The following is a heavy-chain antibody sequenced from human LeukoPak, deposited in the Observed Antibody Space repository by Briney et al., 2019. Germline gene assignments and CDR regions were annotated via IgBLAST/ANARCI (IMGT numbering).Heavy chain of an antibody. Sequence: GGSLRLSCAASGFTFSSYWMSWVRQAPGKGLKWVANIKQDGSEKYYVDSVKGRFTISRDNAKNSLYLQMNSLRAEDTAVYYCARGRGAHYYYYYMDVWGKGTTVTVSS. J-gene: IGHJ6*03. V-gene: IGHV3-7*01. CDR2: IKQDGSEK. CDR1: GFTFSSYW. D-gene: IGHD1-26*01. CDR3: ARGRGAHYYYYYMDV.